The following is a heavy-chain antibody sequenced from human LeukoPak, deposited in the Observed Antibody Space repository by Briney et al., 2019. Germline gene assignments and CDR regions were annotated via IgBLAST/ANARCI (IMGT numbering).Heavy chain of an antibody. V-gene: IGHV4-59*12. CDR2: IYYSGST. Sequence: PSETLSLTCTVSGGSISSYYWSWIRQPPGKGLEWIGYIYYSGSTYYNPSFKSRVTMSVDTSKNQFSLKLGSVTAADTAVYYCARGLQIFDFWGQGTLVTVSS. CDR3: ARGLQIFDF. J-gene: IGHJ4*02. CDR1: GGSISSYY.